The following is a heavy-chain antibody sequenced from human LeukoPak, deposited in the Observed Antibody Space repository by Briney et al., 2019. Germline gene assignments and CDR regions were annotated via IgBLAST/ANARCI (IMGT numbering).Heavy chain of an antibody. CDR1: GFTFSSYW. J-gene: IGHJ5*02. D-gene: IGHD6-13*01. Sequence: GGSLRLSCAASGFTFSSYWMSWVRQAPGKGLEWVANIKQDGSEKYYVDSVKGRFTISRDNAKNSLYLQMNSLRAEDTAVYYCAGYSSSWYRWNWFDPWGQGTLVTDSS. V-gene: IGHV3-7*01. CDR3: AGYSSSWYRWNWFDP. CDR2: IKQDGSEK.